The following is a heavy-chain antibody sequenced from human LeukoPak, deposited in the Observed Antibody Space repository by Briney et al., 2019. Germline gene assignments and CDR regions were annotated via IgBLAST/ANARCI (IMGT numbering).Heavy chain of an antibody. D-gene: IGHD3-22*01. CDR3: ASSRRYYYDSSGPDVFDI. CDR1: GYTFTGYY. CDR2: INPNSGGT. J-gene: IGHJ3*02. V-gene: IGHV1-2*04. Sequence: GASVKVSCKASGYTFTGYYMHWVRQAPGQGLEWMGWINPNSGGTNYAQKFQGWVTMTRDTSISTAYMELSRLRSDDTAVYYCASSRRYYYDSSGPDVFDIWGQGTMVTVSS.